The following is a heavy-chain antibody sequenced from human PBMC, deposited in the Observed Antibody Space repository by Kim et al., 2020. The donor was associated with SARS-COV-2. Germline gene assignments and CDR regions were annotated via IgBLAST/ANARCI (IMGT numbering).Heavy chain of an antibody. V-gene: IGHV4-39*01. D-gene: IGHD5-18*01. J-gene: IGHJ4*02. CDR3: ARHIGGWIQLWLH. CDR1: GVSISSSSYY. CDR2: IYYSGST. Sequence: SETLSLTCTVSGVSISSSSYYWGWIRQPPGKGLEWIGSIYYSGSTYYNPSLKSRVTISVDTSKNQFSLKLSSVTAADTAVYYCARHIGGWIQLWLHWGQGTLVTVSS.